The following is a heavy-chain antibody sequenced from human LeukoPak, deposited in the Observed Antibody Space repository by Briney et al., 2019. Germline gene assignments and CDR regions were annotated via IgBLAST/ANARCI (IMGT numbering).Heavy chain of an antibody. V-gene: IGHV1-69*06. CDR2: IIPIFGTA. J-gene: IGHJ4*02. D-gene: IGHD2-15*01. CDR3: ARDLSYCSGGSCYSGKADY. CDR1: GGTFSSYA. Sequence: SVKVSCKASGGTFSSYATSWVRQAPGQGLEWMGGIIPIFGTANYAQKFQGRVTITADKSTSTAYMELSSLRSEDTAVYYCARDLSYCSGGSCYSGKADYWGQGTLVTVSS.